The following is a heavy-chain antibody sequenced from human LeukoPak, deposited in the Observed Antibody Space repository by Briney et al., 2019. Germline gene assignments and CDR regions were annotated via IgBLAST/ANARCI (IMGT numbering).Heavy chain of an antibody. Sequence: GGSLRLSCEASGFTFSTYGMHWVRQAPGKGLEWVAVIWYDGSKKYYADSVKGRFTVSRDNSKNTLYLQMNSLRAEDTAVYYCAKEGRDGFNYDYWGQGTLVTVFS. J-gene: IGHJ4*02. CDR2: IWYDGSKK. CDR3: AKEGRDGFNYDY. CDR1: GFTFSTYG. V-gene: IGHV3-30*02. D-gene: IGHD5-24*01.